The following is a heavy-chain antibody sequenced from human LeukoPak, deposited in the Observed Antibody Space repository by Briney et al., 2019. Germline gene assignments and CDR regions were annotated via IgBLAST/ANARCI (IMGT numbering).Heavy chain of an antibody. CDR1: GYTLTELS. J-gene: IGHJ6*02. V-gene: IGHV1-24*01. D-gene: IGHD6-19*01. Sequence: ASVKLSCKVSGYTLTELSMHWVRQAPGKGLGWMGGFDPEDGETIYAQKFQGRVTMTEDTSTDTAYMELSSLRSEDTAVYYCATRSAGTPHGYGMDVWGQGTTVTVSS. CDR2: FDPEDGET. CDR3: ATRSAGTPHGYGMDV.